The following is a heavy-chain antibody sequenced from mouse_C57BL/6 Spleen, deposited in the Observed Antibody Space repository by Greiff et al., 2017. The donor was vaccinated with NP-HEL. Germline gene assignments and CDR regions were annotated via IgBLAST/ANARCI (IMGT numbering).Heavy chain of an antibody. V-gene: IGHV1-80*01. D-gene: IGHD3-1*01. CDR3: ARSSGTDWYFDV. CDR2: IYPGDGDT. Sequence: VKLQQSGAELVKPGASVKISCKASGYAFTSYWMNWVKQRPGKGLEWIGQIYPGDGDTNYNGKFKGKATLTADKSSSTAYMQLSSLTSEDSAVYFCARSSGTDWYFDVWGTGTTVTVSS. CDR1: GYAFTSYW. J-gene: IGHJ1*03.